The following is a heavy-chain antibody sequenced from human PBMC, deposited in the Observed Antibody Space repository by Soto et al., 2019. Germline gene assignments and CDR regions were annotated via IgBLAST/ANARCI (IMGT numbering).Heavy chain of an antibody. CDR2: IIPILGIA. CDR3: ARGLHYDSISLDDY. D-gene: IGHD3-22*01. Sequence: QVQLVQSGAEVKKPGSSVMVSCKASGGTFSSYTISWVRQAPGQGLEWMGRIIPILGIANYAQKFQGRVTITADKSTSTAYMELSSLRSEDTAVYYCARGLHYDSISLDDYWGQGTLVTVSS. V-gene: IGHV1-69*02. J-gene: IGHJ4*02. CDR1: GGTFSSYT.